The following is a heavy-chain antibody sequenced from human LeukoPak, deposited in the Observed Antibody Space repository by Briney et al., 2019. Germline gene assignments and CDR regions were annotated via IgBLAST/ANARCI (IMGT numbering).Heavy chain of an antibody. V-gene: IGHV3-48*04. D-gene: IGHD5-12*01. CDR1: GFTFSTYS. J-gene: IGHJ4*02. Sequence: PGGSLRLSCAASGFTFSTYSMNWVRQAPGKGLEWISYITSSSSAIYYTDSVKGRFTVPRDNAKNSLYLQMNSLRAEDTAVYYCARDNRGYDYWGQGTPVTVSS. CDR3: ARDNRGYDY. CDR2: ITSSSSAI.